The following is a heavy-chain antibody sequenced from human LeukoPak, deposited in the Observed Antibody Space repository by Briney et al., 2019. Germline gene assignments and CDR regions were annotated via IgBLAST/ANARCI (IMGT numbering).Heavy chain of an antibody. D-gene: IGHD2-21*02. Sequence: GGSLRLSCAASGFTFSLYTMHWVRQAPGKGLEWVAVISYDGSDKYYADSVKGRFTISRDNSKNTLFLQMNSLRTEDTAVYFCARDVGGGDTFDYWGQGTLVTVSS. V-gene: IGHV3-30*04. CDR3: ARDVGGGDTFDY. J-gene: IGHJ4*02. CDR1: GFTFSLYT. CDR2: ISYDGSDK.